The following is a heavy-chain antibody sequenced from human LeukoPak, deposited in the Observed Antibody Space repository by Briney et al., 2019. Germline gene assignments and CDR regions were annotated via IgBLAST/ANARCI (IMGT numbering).Heavy chain of an antibody. J-gene: IGHJ4*02. V-gene: IGHV1-46*01. Sequence: ASVKVSCKASGYTFTSNYIHWVRQAPGQGLEWMGMIYPKDGSTSYAQKFQGRVTVTRDTSTSTVHMEMSGLRSEDTAVYYCARDQEGFDYWGQGTLVTVSS. CDR1: GYTFTSNY. CDR2: IYPKDGST. CDR3: ARDQEGFDY.